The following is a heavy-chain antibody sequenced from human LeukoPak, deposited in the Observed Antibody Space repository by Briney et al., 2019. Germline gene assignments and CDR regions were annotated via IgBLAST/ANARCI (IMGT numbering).Heavy chain of an antibody. CDR2: INHSGST. J-gene: IGHJ4*02. CDR3: ARMYSSSSVIDY. D-gene: IGHD6-6*01. CDR1: GGSFSGYY. V-gene: IGHV4-34*01. Sequence: PSETLSLTCAVYGGSFSGYYWSWIRQPPGKGLEWIGEINHSGSTNYNPSLKSRVTISVDTSKNQFSLKLSSVTAADTAVYYCARMYSSSSVIDYWGQGTLVTVSS.